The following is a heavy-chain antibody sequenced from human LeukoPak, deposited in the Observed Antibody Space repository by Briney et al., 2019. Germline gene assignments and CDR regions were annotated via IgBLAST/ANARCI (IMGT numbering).Heavy chain of an antibody. V-gene: IGHV3-48*04. CDR2: ISSSGSTI. J-gene: IGHJ5*02. CDR1: GFTFSSYW. CDR3: ARDLSLFYYGSGSYYNL. Sequence: GGSLRLSCAASGFTFSSYWMSWVRQAPGKGLEWVSYISSSGSTIYYADSVKGRFTISRDNAKNSLYLQMNSLRAEDTAVYYCARDLSLFYYGSGSYYNLWGQGTLVTVSS. D-gene: IGHD3-10*01.